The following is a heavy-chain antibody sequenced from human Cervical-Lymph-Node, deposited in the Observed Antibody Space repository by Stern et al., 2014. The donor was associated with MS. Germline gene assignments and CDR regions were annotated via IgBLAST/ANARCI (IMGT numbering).Heavy chain of an antibody. V-gene: IGHV1-46*01. Sequence: QDQLVQSGAEVREPGASVTLSCATSGYLFTTYYIHWVRQAPGQGLEWVGLINPDGGGTAYAQGFQGRVTVTRDTSTSTVYMTLSSLKSDDTGVFYCTIPNPAFEYWGQGTPVAVSS. D-gene: IGHD2-21*01. CDR3: TIPNPAFEY. CDR1: GYLFTTYY. J-gene: IGHJ4*02. CDR2: INPDGGGT.